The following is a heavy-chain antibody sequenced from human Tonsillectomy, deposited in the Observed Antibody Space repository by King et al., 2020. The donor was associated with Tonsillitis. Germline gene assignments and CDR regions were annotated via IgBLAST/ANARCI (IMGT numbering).Heavy chain of an antibody. CDR3: GGFSLDR. D-gene: IGHD3-3*01. Sequence: VQLVESGGGLVQPGGSLRLSCAASGFTFSDYLVDWFCAAPGKGLEWGANIKEVGSIKYSVDSVKGRFTISRDNARNSVYLQMNSLRDDDTAVYYCGGFSLDRWGQGVLVTVSS. CDR2: IKEVGSIK. J-gene: IGHJ5*02. V-gene: IGHV3-7*03. CDR1: GFTFSDYL.